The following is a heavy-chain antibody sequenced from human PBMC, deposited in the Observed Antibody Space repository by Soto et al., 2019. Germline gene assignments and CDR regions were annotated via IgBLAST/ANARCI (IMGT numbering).Heavy chain of an antibody. CDR3: ARGSSSAGALTLGY. CDR2: IYSGGST. CDR1: GFTVSSNY. V-gene: IGHV3-66*01. J-gene: IGHJ4*02. D-gene: IGHD6-6*01. Sequence: GGSLRLSCAASGFTVSSNYMSWVRQDPEKGLEWVSVIYSGGSTYYADSVKGRFTISRDNSKNTLYLQMNSLRAEDTAVYYCARGSSSAGALTLGYWGQGTLVTVSS.